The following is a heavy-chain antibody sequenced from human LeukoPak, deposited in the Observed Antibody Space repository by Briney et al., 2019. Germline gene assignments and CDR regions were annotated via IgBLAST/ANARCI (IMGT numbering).Heavy chain of an antibody. D-gene: IGHD6-25*01. J-gene: IGHJ3*02. CDR3: ARDQYSSGSPSAFDI. V-gene: IGHV3-30-3*01. CDR1: GFTFSSYA. CDR2: ISYDGSNK. Sequence: GGSLRLSCAASGFTFSSYAMHWVRQAPGKGLEWVAVISYDGSNKYYADSVKGRFTISRDNAKNSLYLQMNSLRAEDTAVYYCARDQYSSGSPSAFDIWGQGTMVTVSS.